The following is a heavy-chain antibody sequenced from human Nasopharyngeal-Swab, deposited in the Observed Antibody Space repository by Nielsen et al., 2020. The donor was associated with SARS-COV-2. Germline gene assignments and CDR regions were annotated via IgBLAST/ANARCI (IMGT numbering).Heavy chain of an antibody. CDR1: GDSFRIYT. CDR3: VICPPFQGVDLFEI. V-gene: IGHV1-69*10. D-gene: IGHD3-10*01. CDR2: IITVLCMA. Sequence: SVKFSCKTSGDSFRIYTICWVRQAPRHWLDGMGGIITVLCMAKYAPTFQGRLTITADKSTSTGYMELSRLTSEDTAIYYCVICPPFQGVDLFEIWGQGTMVTVSS. J-gene: IGHJ3*02.